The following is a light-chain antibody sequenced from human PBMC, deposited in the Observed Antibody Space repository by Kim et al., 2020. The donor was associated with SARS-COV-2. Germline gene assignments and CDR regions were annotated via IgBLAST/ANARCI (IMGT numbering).Light chain of an antibody. CDR2: DTS. V-gene: IGKV3-11*01. CDR1: QSVSSY. Sequence: EIVLTQSPATLSLSPGERATLSCRASQSVSSYLAWYQQKPGQAPRLLIHDTSNRATGIPARFSGSGSGTDFTLTINSLEPEDFAVYYCQQRKIWPLTFGGGTKVDIK. CDR3: QQRKIWPLT. J-gene: IGKJ4*01.